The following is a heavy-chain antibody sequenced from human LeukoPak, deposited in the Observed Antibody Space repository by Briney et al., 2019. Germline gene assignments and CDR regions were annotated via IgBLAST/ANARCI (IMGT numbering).Heavy chain of an antibody. CDR2: INPNSGGT. Sequence: ASVKVSCKASGYTFTGYYMHWVRQAPGQGLEWMGWINPNSGGTNYAQKFQGRVTMTRDTSISTAYMELSRLRSDDTAVSYCAREDYYDSSGYYPNWFDPWGQGTLVTVSS. CDR1: GYTFTGYY. D-gene: IGHD3-22*01. V-gene: IGHV1-2*02. J-gene: IGHJ5*02. CDR3: AREDYYDSSGYYPNWFDP.